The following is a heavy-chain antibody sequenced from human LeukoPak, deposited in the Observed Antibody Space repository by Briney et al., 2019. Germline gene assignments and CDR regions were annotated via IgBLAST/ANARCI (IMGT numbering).Heavy chain of an antibody. CDR2: ISGSGGST. CDR1: GFTFSSYA. J-gene: IGHJ4*02. CDR3: AKDYRSSSWYYFDY. Sequence: GGSLRLSCAASGFTFSSYAMSWVRQAPGKGLEWVSAISGSGGSTYYADSVKGWFTISRDNSKNTLYLQMNSLRAEDTAVYYCAKDYRSSSWYYFDYWGQGTLVTVSS. V-gene: IGHV3-23*01. D-gene: IGHD6-13*01.